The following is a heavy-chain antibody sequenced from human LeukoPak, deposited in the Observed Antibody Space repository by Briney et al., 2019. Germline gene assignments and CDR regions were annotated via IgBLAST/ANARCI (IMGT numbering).Heavy chain of an antibody. CDR1: GLTFSSYS. J-gene: IGHJ4*02. CDR3: ARTQSIGYDSSGYYLDY. CDR2: ISSSSSYI. V-gene: IGHV3-21*01. Sequence: PGGSLRLSCAASGLTFSSYSMNWVRQAPGKGLEWVSSISSSSSYIYYVDSVKGRFTISRDNAKNSLYLQMNSLRAEDTAVYYCARTQSIGYDSSGYYLDYWGQGTLVTVSS. D-gene: IGHD3-22*01.